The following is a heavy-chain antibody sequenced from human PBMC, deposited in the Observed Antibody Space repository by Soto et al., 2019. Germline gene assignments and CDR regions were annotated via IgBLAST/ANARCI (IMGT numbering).Heavy chain of an antibody. CDR3: ASRPSVARPYYFDY. CDR1: GGTFSGYA. D-gene: IGHD1-26*01. Sequence: QVQLVQSGAEVKKPGSSVKVSCKPSGGTFSGYAISWVRQAPGQGLEWMGGIIPLFGRPDYAQKFQGKVTITADKSTSTAYMELSRLTSEDTAVYYCASRPSVARPYYFDYWGQGTQVTVSS. V-gene: IGHV1-69*06. CDR2: IIPLFGRP. J-gene: IGHJ4*02.